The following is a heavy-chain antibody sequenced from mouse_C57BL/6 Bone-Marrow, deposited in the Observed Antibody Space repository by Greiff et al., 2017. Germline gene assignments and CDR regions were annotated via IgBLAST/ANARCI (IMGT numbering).Heavy chain of an antibody. J-gene: IGHJ3*01. CDR3: ARGIYYDYGWFAY. Sequence: EVKVVESGPGLAKPSQTLSLTCSVTGYSITSDYWNWIRKFPGNKLEYMGYISYSGSTYYNPSLKSRISITRDTSKNQYYLQLNSVTTEDTATYYCARGIYYDYGWFAYWGQGTLVTVSA. CDR1: GYSITSDY. D-gene: IGHD2-4*01. CDR2: ISYSGST. V-gene: IGHV3-8*01.